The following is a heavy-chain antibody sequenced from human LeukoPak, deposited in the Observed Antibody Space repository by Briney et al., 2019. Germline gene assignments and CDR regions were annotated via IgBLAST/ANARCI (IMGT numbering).Heavy chain of an antibody. CDR2: ISSSSSYI. Sequence: NPGGSLRLSCAASGFTFSSYSMNWVRQAPGKGLEWVSSISSSSSYIYYADSVKGRFTISRDNAKNSLYLQMNSLRAEDTAVYYCAREELSSGGHDYWGQGTLATVSS. D-gene: IGHD2-15*01. J-gene: IGHJ4*02. CDR3: AREELSSGGHDY. CDR1: GFTFSSYS. V-gene: IGHV3-21*01.